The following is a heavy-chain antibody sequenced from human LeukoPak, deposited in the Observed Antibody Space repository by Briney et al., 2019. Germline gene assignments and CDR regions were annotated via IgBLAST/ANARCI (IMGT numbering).Heavy chain of an antibody. D-gene: IGHD3-10*01. CDR1: GFTFSNAG. V-gene: IGHV3-72*01. J-gene: IGHJ6*03. Sequence: GSLRLSCAASGFTFSNAGIHWVRQAPGRGLEWVGRTRNKANSYTTEYAASVKGRFTISRDDSKNSLYLQMNSLKNEDTAVYYCAREGKRITMVRGVITPRGYYYMDVWGKGTTVTVSS. CDR2: TRNKANSYTT. CDR3: AREGKRITMVRGVITPRGYYYMDV.